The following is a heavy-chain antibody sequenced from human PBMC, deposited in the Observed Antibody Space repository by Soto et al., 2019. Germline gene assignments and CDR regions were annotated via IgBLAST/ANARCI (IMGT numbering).Heavy chain of an antibody. J-gene: IGHJ4*02. CDR2: INGYGHGA. V-gene: IGHV1-18*01. CDR3: VRDLNGDFYY. CDR1: GYSFTTYG. Sequence: QVQLVQSGAEVRQPGASVKVSCKASGYSFTTYGMSWVRQAPGQGLEYMGWINGYGHGAKYVQRFQGRFSMTTDTSTNTVYMDLRSLTSDDTALYYCVRDLNGDFYYWGQGTVVIVSP. D-gene: IGHD3-10*01.